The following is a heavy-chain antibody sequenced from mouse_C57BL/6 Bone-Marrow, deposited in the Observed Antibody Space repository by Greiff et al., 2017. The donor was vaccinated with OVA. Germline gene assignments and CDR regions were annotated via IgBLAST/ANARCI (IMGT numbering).Heavy chain of an antibody. CDR1: GFSLTSYG. CDR2: IWSGGST. V-gene: IGHV2-2*01. D-gene: IGHD4-1*01. Sequence: VKLQESGPGLVQPSQSLSITCTVSGFSLTSYGVHWVRQSPGKGLEWLGVIWSGGSTDYNDAFISRLSISKDNSKIQVFFKMNSLQSEDTAIYYCAVVKVAGTHYYAMDYWGQGTAVTVSS. J-gene: IGHJ4*01. CDR3: AVVKVAGTHYYAMDY.